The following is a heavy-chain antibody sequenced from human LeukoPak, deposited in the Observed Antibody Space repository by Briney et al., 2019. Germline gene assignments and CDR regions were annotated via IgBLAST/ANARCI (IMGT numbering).Heavy chain of an antibody. V-gene: IGHV3-23*01. CDR2: ISGSGGST. CDR1: GFTFSSYA. CDR3: AREGYSSGWYRL. J-gene: IGHJ4*02. Sequence: GGSLRLSCAASGFTFSSYAMSWVRQAPGKGLEWVSAISGSGGSTYYADSVKGRFTISRDNSKNTLYLQMNSLRADDTAVYYCAREGYSSGWYRLWGQGTLVTVSS. D-gene: IGHD6-19*01.